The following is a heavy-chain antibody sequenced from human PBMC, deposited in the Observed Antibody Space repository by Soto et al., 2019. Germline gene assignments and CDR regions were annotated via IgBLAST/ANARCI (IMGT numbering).Heavy chain of an antibody. J-gene: IGHJ3*02. CDR2: IYPGDSDT. CDR1: GYSFTSYW. Sequence: PGESLKISFKGSGYSFTSYWIGWVRQMPGKGLEWTGIIYPGDSDTRYSPSFQGQVTISADKSISTAYLQWSSLKASDTAMYYCARPHYYDSSGYYWFAFDIWGQGTMVIVSS. D-gene: IGHD3-22*01. CDR3: ARPHYYDSSGYYWFAFDI. V-gene: IGHV5-51*01.